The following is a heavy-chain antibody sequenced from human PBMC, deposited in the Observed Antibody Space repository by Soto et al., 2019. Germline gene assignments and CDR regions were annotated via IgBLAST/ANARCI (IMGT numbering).Heavy chain of an antibody. V-gene: IGHV4-4*07. CDR1: GGSISSYY. CDR3: ARDWRYCTNGVCYPRGFDY. Sequence: QVQLQESGPGLVKPSETLSLTCTVSGGSISSYYWCWIRQPAGKGLEWLGRIYTSGSTNYNPSLKSRVTMSVDTSKNQFSLKLSSVTAADTAVYYCARDWRYCTNGVCYPRGFDYWGQGTLVTVSS. J-gene: IGHJ4*02. CDR2: IYTSGST. D-gene: IGHD2-8*01.